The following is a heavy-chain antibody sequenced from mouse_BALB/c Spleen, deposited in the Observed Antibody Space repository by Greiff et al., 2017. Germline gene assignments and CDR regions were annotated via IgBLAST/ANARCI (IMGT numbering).Heavy chain of an antibody. Sequence: VQLQESGPGLVAPSQSLSITCSVSGFSLTTYGVHWVRQPPGKGLEWLGVIWTGGSTNYNSALVSRLSISKDNSRSQVILKMNSLQTDDTAMYYCARDQARGHYFDYWGQGTTLTVSS. J-gene: IGHJ2*01. D-gene: IGHD3-2*02. CDR3: ARDQARGHYFDY. CDR1: GFSLTTYG. CDR2: IWTGGST. V-gene: IGHV2-9*02.